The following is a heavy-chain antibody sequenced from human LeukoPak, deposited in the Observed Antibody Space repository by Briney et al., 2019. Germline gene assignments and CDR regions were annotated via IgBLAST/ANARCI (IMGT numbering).Heavy chain of an antibody. CDR1: GFDLSDYY. CDR2: ISSSGGNI. CDR3: ARRRDYFDY. J-gene: IGHJ4*01. V-gene: IGHV3-11*01. Sequence: GGSLRLSCVVSGFDLSDYYMSWIRQAPGKGLEWISYISSSGGNIYSADSVKGRFTMSRDNARGSLYLQMNSPTADDTAIYYCARRRDYFDYWGQGTLVTVSS.